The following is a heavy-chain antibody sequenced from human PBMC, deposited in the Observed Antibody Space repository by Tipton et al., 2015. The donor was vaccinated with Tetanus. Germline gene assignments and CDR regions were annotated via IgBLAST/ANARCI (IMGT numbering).Heavy chain of an antibody. V-gene: IGHV1-18*01. CDR3: ARVPTNPLAVDRPTDY. Sequence: QLVQSGAEMKKPGASVKVSCKASGYTFNTFGISWVRQAPGQGLEWMGWISVYNGNTNCAQKVQGRVTMTTDTPTSTAYMELRSLTSDDTAVYYCARVPTNPLAVDRPTDYWGQGTLVTVSS. D-gene: IGHD6-19*01. CDR2: ISVYNGNT. CDR1: GYTFNTFG. J-gene: IGHJ4*02.